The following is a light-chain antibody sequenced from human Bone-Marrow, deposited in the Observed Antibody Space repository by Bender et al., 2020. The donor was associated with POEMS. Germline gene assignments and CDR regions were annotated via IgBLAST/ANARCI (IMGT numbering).Light chain of an antibody. Sequence: SYVLTQPPSVSVAPGQTARITCVGDKIGSESVHWYQQRPGQAPVLVIYQDGKRPSGIPERFSGSSSGDTATLTISGTQAMDEADYYCQAWDNSDVVFGGGTKLTVL. V-gene: IGLV3-21*01. CDR2: QDG. CDR1: KIGSES. J-gene: IGLJ2*01. CDR3: QAWDNSDVV.